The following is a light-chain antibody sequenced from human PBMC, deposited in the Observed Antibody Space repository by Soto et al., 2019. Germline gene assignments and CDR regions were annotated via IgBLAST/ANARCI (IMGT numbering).Light chain of an antibody. Sequence: IHMTQSPSTVSASVGESVTISCRASQDIVTYLAWYQQKPGKAPKLLIFDASTLQSGVSPRFRGSGSGSDFSLTISNLQPDDVGVYFCRHYTLSSGPFGGGTRVET. CDR2: DAS. J-gene: IGKJ4*02. V-gene: IGKV1-5*01. CDR1: QDIVTY. CDR3: RHYTLSSGP.